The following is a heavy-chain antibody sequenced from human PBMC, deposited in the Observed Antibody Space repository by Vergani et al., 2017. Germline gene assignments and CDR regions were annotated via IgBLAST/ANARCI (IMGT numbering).Heavy chain of an antibody. CDR1: GFTFSSYA. D-gene: IGHD4-17*01. J-gene: IGHJ6*02. CDR3: ATLYGDYALNYYYGMDV. V-gene: IGHV3-30-3*01. Sequence: QVQLVESGGGVVQPGRSLRLSCAASGFTFSSYAMHWVRQAPGKGLEWVAVISYDGSNKYYADSVKGRFTISRDNSKNTLYLQMNSLRAEDTAVYYCATLYGDYALNYYYGMDVWGQGTTVTVSS. CDR2: ISYDGSNK.